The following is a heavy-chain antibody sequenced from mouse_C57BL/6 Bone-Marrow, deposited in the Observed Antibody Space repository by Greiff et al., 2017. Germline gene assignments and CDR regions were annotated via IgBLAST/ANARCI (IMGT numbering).Heavy chain of an antibody. V-gene: IGHV2-2*01. J-gene: IGHJ4*01. CDR3: ARKGSRHAMDY. Sequence: QVQLKQSGPGLVQPSQSLSITCTVSGFSLTSYGVHWVRQSPGKGLEWLGVIWSGGSTDSNAAFISRLSISKDNSKSQVFFKMNSLQADDTAIYYCARKGSRHAMDYWGQGTSVTVSS. CDR1: GFSLTSYG. CDR2: IWSGGST.